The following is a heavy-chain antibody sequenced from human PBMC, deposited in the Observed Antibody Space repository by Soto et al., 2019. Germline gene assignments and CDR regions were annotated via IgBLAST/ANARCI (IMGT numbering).Heavy chain of an antibody. D-gene: IGHD3-16*01. J-gene: IGHJ6*02. Sequence: QVQLVQSGAEVKKPGASVTVSCKASGYTFTTYGVSWVRQAPGQGLDWLGWINGYNGNAKYAENLQGRVTMTTDTSSRTDYMELRSLRSDDTAVYYCARMGDVPYYYYGMDVWGQGTTVTVSS. CDR1: GYTFTTYG. V-gene: IGHV1-18*01. CDR2: INGYNGNA. CDR3: ARMGDVPYYYYGMDV.